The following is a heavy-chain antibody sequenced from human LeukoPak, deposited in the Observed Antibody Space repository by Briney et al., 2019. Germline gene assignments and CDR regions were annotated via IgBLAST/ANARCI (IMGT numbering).Heavy chain of an antibody. CDR1: GGSVSSGSYY. V-gene: IGHV4-61*01. CDR3: ARGGGSGDYTF. D-gene: IGHD3-3*01. J-gene: IGHJ4*02. CDR2: IYYSGST. Sequence: SETLSLTCSVSGGSVSSGSYYWSWIRQPPGKGLEWIGYIYYSGSTNYNPSLKSRVTISRDTSKNQFSLRLSPVTAADTAVYYCARGGGSGDYTFWGQGILVTVSS.